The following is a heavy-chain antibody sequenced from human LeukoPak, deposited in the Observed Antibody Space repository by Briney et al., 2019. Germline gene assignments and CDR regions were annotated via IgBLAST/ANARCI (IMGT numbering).Heavy chain of an antibody. Sequence: GRSLRLSCAASGFTFSSYGMHWVRQAPGKGLEWVAVIWYDGSNKYYTDSVKGRFTISRDNSKNTLFLQMNSLRAEDTAVYYCARYCSGGTCKLGYYYYGMDVWGQGTTVTVSS. CDR2: IWYDGSNK. CDR1: GFTFSSYG. J-gene: IGHJ6*02. D-gene: IGHD2-15*01. CDR3: ARYCSGGTCKLGYYYYGMDV. V-gene: IGHV3-33*01.